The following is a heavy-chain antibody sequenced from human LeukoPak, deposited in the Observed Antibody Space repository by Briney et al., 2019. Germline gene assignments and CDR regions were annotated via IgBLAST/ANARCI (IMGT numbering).Heavy chain of an antibody. Sequence: PGGSLRLSCAASGFTVSSNYMSWVSQDAGKWLGWASVIYSGGSTYYADSVKGRFTLSRDNSKSTLYLQMTSLRAEDTAVYYCARGSTSGYYGMDVWGQGTTVTVSS. CDR3: ARGSTSGYYGMDV. CDR1: GFTVSSNY. V-gene: IGHV3-66*01. J-gene: IGHJ6*02. D-gene: IGHD3-10*01. CDR2: IYSGGST.